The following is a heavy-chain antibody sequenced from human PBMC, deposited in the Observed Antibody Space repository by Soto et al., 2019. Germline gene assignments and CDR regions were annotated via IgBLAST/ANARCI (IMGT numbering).Heavy chain of an antibody. V-gene: IGHV3-48*03. D-gene: IGHD3-3*01. CDR3: ARKYDFWSGYRRPLNYYGMDV. J-gene: IGHJ6*02. CDR2: ISSSGSTI. Sequence: XGSLRLSGPASGFTFSSYYMNWVRQAPGKGLEWVSYISSSGSTIYYADSVKGRFTISRDNAKNSLYLQMNSLRAEDKAVYYCARKYDFWSGYRRPLNYYGMDVWGQGTTVTVSS. CDR1: GFTFSSYY.